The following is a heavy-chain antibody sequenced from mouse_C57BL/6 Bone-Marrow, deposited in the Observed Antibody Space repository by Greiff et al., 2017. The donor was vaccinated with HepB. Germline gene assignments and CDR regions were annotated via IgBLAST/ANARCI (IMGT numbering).Heavy chain of an antibody. CDR2: ISSGGSYT. CDR3: ARQGGFTWFAY. Sequence: VQGVESGGDLVNPGGSLKLSCSASGFTFSSYGMSWVRQTPDKRLEWVATISSGGSYTYYPDSVKGRFTISRDNAKNTLYLQMSSMKSEDTAMYYCARQGGFTWFAYWGQGTLVTVSA. V-gene: IGHV5-6*01. CDR1: GFTFSSYG. J-gene: IGHJ3*01.